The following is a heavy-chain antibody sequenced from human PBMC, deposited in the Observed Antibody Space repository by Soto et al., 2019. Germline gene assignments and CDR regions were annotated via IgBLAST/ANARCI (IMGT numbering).Heavy chain of an antibody. CDR1: GVSVRSYT. J-gene: IGHJ4*02. D-gene: IGHD2-21*02. Sequence: SETLSRTCIVSGVSVRSYTWSWVRQPANKGLEWIGRVFSSVSATCNPSLKSRVSLSMDMPENRISLKLDSVTAADAGVYFCARDGMTTGDTWGPGTLVTVSS. CDR2: VFSSVSA. V-gene: IGHV4-4*07. CDR3: ARDGMTTGDT.